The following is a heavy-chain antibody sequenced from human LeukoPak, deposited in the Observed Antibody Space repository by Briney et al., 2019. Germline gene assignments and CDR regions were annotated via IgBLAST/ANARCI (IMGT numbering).Heavy chain of an antibody. CDR1: GLTVSSNY. CDR3: AREFEVAGLAMDV. Sequence: PGGSLRLSCAASGLTVSSNYMSWVRQAPGKGLEWVSVIYSGGSTYYAESVKGRFTISRDNSKNTLYLQMKSLRAEDTAVYYCAREFEVAGLAMDVWGKGTTVTVSP. D-gene: IGHD6-19*01. J-gene: IGHJ6*04. CDR2: IYSGGST. V-gene: IGHV3-53*01.